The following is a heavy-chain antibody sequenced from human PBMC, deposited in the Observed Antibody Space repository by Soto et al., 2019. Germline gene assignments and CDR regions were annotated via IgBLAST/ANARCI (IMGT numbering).Heavy chain of an antibody. Sequence: QVQLVQSGAEVKKPGASVKVSCKASGYTFNDYLVHWVRQAPGQRLEWMGWINAANGNTIFSPEFQGSLTITRDTSASTAYMDLTSLTSEDTAVYYCARISVVAATLDYWGQGTPVTVSS. CDR3: ARISVVAATLDY. D-gene: IGHD2-15*01. CDR1: GYTFNDYL. V-gene: IGHV1-3*01. J-gene: IGHJ4*02. CDR2: INAANGNT.